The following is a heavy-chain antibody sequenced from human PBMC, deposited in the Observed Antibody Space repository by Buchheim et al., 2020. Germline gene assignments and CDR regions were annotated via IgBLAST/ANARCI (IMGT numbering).Heavy chain of an antibody. CDR3: ARDSLWFGELLKNYFDY. CDR1: GFTFSSYE. CDR2: ISSSGSTI. D-gene: IGHD3-10*01. Sequence: EVQLVESGGGLVQPGGSLRLSCAASGFTFSSYEMNWVRQAPGKGLEWVSYISSSGSTIYYADSVKGRFTIPRDNAKNSLYLQMNSLRAEDTAVYYCARDSLWFGELLKNYFDYWGQGTL. V-gene: IGHV3-48*03. J-gene: IGHJ4*02.